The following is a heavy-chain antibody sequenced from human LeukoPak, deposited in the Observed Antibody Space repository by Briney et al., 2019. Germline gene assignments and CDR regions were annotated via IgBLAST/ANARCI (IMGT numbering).Heavy chain of an antibody. CDR3: ATRGATSAFDI. J-gene: IGHJ3*02. D-gene: IGHD1-26*01. Sequence: PGRSLRLSCAASGFTFDDYAMHWVRQAPGKGLEWVSGISWNSGSIGYADSVKGRFTISRDNAKNPLYLQMNSLRAEDTAVYYCATRGATSAFDIWGQGTMVTVSS. CDR2: ISWNSGSI. CDR1: GFTFDDYA. V-gene: IGHV3-9*01.